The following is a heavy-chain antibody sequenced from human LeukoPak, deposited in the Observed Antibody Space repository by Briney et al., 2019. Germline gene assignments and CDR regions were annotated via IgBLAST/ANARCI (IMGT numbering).Heavy chain of an antibody. J-gene: IGHJ3*02. V-gene: IGHV4-59*01. D-gene: IGHD1-26*01. CDR1: GGSISSYY. CDR3: ASRGRGNAFDI. Sequence: PSETLSLTCTVSGGSISSYYWSWIRQPSGKGLEWIGYIYYSGSTNYNPSLKSRVTISVDTSKNQFSLKLSPVTAADTAVYYCASRGRGNAFDIWGQGTMVTVSS. CDR2: IYYSGST.